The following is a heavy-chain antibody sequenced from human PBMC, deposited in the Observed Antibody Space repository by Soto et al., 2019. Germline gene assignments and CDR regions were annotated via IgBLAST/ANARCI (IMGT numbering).Heavy chain of an antibody. J-gene: IGHJ5*02. CDR3: ALSIYRYCSGGSCYDWFEP. CDR1: GGTFSSYA. V-gene: IGHV1-69*01. D-gene: IGHD2-15*01. Sequence: QVQLVQSGAEVKKPGSSVKVSCKASGGTFSSYAISWVRQAPGQGLEWLGGIIPIFGTANYAQKFQGRVTITADEYTSKPYMGLSSLRSEDTAVYYCALSIYRYCSGGSCYDWFEPWGQGTLVTVSS. CDR2: IIPIFGTA.